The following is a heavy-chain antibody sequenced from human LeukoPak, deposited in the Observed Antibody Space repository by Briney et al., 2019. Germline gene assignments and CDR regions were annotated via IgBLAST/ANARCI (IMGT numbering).Heavy chain of an antibody. CDR1: GYSISSGYY. J-gene: IGHJ2*01. CDR3: ARHFTVYWYFDL. V-gene: IGHV4-38-2*01. CDR2: IYHSGST. Sequence: SETLSLTCAVSGYSISSGYYWGWIRQPPGKGLEWIGSIYHSGSTYYNPSLKSRVTISVDTSKNQFSLKLGSVTAADTAVYYCARHFTVYWYFDLWGRGTLVTVSS. D-gene: IGHD3-3*02.